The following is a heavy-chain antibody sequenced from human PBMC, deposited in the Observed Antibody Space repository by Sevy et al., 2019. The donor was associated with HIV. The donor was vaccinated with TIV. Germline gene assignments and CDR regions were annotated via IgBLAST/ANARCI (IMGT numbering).Heavy chain of an antibody. CDR1: GGSISSSSYY. Sequence: SETLSLTCTVSGGSISSSSYYWGWIRQPPGKGLEWIGSIYYSGSTYYNPSLKSRVTISVDTSKNQFSLKLSSVTAADTAVYYCVRYYYDSSGYYIEGYFQHWGQGTLVTVSS. V-gene: IGHV4-39*01. D-gene: IGHD3-22*01. J-gene: IGHJ1*01. CDR2: IYYSGST. CDR3: VRYYYDSSGYYIEGYFQH.